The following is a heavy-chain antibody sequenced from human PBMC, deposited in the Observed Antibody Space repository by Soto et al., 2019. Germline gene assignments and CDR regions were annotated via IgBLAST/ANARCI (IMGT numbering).Heavy chain of an antibody. CDR2: LYYSGST. V-gene: IGHV4-39*01. CDR3: VGSGYSPFDY. J-gene: IGHJ4*02. Sequence: QRQLQESGPGLVKPSETLSLTCTVPGASIGGSGYYWGWIRHPPGRGLEWIGSLYYSGSTYYNPSLKSRVTISVDTSKNQFSLKLSSVTAADTAVYYCVGSGYSPFDYWGQGTLVTVSS. CDR1: GASIGGSGYY. D-gene: IGHD3-22*01.